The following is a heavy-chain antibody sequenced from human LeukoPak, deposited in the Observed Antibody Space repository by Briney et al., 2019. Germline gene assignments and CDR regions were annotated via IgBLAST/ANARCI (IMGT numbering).Heavy chain of an antibody. CDR2: ISASGSHI. Sequence: GGSLRLSCAASGFTFSRYSMNWVRQPPGKGLEWVSSISASGSHICYADSVKGRFSIFRDSARNSVYVQMSSLRAEDTAVYYCARGPQFCSDGGCFGYYFDYWGQGALVTVSS. J-gene: IGHJ4*02. CDR1: GFTFSRYS. CDR3: ARGPQFCSDGGCFGYYFDY. V-gene: IGHV3-21*01. D-gene: IGHD2-15*01.